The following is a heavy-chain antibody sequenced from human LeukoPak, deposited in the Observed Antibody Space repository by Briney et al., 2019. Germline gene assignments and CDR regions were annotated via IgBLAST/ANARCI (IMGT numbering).Heavy chain of an antibody. CDR3: ARASVVRGVPYYYYGMDV. Sequence: SVKVSCKASGYTFTSYAISWVRQAPGQGLEWMGRIIPILGIANYAQKFQGRVTITADKSTSTAYMELSSLRSEDTAVYYCARASVVRGVPYYYYGMDVWGQGTTVTVSS. V-gene: IGHV1-69*04. J-gene: IGHJ6*02. D-gene: IGHD3-10*01. CDR2: IIPILGIA. CDR1: GYTFTSYA.